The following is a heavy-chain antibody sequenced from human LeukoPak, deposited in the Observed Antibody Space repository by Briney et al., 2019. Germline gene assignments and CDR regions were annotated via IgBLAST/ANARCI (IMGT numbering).Heavy chain of an antibody. V-gene: IGHV3-33*08. D-gene: IGHD6-13*01. J-gene: IGHJ5*02. Sequence: GGSLRLSCAASGFTFSSYSMNWVRQAPGKGLEWVAVIWYDGSNKYYADSMKGRFTISRDNSKNTLYLQMNSLRAEDTAVYYCARPGPGVYSSSPMGWFDPWGQGTLVTVSS. CDR3: ARPGPGVYSSSPMGWFDP. CDR1: GFTFSSYS. CDR2: IWYDGSNK.